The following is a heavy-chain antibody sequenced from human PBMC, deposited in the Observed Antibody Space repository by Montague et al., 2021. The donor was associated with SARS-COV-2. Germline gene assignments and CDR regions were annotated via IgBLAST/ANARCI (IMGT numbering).Heavy chain of an antibody. D-gene: IGHD6-19*01. Sequence: SLRLYCAASGFTFSSYSMNWVRQAPGKGLEWVSSISSSSSYIYYADSVKGRFTISRDNAKNSLYLQMNSLRAEDTAVYYCARDRDSSGWFDYWGQGTLVTVSS. CDR3: ARDRDSSGWFDY. CDR2: ISSSSSYI. V-gene: IGHV3-21*01. CDR1: GFTFSSYS. J-gene: IGHJ4*02.